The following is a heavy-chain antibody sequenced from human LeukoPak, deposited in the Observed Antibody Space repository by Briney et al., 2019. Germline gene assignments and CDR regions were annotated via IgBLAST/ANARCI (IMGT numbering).Heavy chain of an antibody. CDR2: INHSGST. V-gene: IGHV4-34*01. Sequence: SETLSLTCAVYGGSFSGYYWSWIRQPPGKGLEWIGEINHSGSTNYNPSLKSRVTISVDTSKNQFSLKLSSVTAADTAVYYCARASTTTAYWGQGTLVTVSS. CDR3: ARASTTTAY. D-gene: IGHD4-17*01. CDR1: GGSFSGYY. J-gene: IGHJ4*02.